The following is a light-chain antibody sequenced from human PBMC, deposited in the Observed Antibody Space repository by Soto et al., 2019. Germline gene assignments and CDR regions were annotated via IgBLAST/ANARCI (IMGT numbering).Light chain of an antibody. CDR3: QQYNNWPRT. Sequence: EMVVTQSPSTLSVSTGERATLSCRASQSVSSNLAWYQQKPGQAPRLLIYGASTRATGIPARFSGSGSGTEFTLTISSLQSEDFAVYYCQQYNNWPRTFGQGRRLEI. CDR2: GAS. J-gene: IGKJ5*01. V-gene: IGKV3-15*01. CDR1: QSVSSN.